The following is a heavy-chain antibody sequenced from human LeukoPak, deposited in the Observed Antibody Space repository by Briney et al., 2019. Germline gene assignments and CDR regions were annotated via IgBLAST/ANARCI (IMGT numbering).Heavy chain of an antibody. CDR3: AKDDAWIRFGE. CDR1: GFTFRKHG. CDR2: ISPSGDIT. D-gene: IGHD3-10*01. Sequence: GGSLRLSCAASGFTFRKHGMNWVRQAPGKGLEWVSGISPSGDITYYADSVKGRFTISRDNSKNTLYLEVISLTAEDTAVYYCAKDDAWIRFGEWSQGTLVTVSS. J-gene: IGHJ4*02. V-gene: IGHV3-23*01.